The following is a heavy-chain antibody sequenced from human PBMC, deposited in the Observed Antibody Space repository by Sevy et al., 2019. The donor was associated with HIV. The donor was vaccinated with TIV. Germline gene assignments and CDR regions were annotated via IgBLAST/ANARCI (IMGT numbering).Heavy chain of an antibody. V-gene: IGHV3-11*04. Sequence: GGSLRLSCAASGFTFSDYYMSWIRQAPGKGLEWVSYISSSGSTIYYADSVKGRFTISRDNAKNSLYLQMNSLRAEDTAVYYXARYXEEQPPIAAAGILDXXGQGTLVTVSS. J-gene: IGHJ4*02. CDR1: GFTFSDYY. CDR2: ISSSGSTI. CDR3: ARYXEEQPPIAAAGILDX. D-gene: IGHD6-13*01.